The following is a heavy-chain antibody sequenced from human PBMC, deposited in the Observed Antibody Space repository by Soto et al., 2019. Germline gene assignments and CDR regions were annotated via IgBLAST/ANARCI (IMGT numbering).Heavy chain of an antibody. CDR3: ARDGTNGDAKEKYGMDV. V-gene: IGHV4-59*01. J-gene: IGHJ6*02. Sequence: PSETLSLTCTVSGGSISSYYWSWIRQPPGKGLEWIGYIYYSGSTNYNPSLKSRVTISVDTSKNQFSLKLSSVTAADTAVYYCARDGTNGDAKEKYGMDVWGQGTTVTVSS. CDR1: GGSISSYY. D-gene: IGHD2-8*01. CDR2: IYYSGST.